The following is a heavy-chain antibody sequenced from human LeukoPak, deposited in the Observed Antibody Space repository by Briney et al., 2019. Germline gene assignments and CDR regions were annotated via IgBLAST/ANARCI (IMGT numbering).Heavy chain of an antibody. V-gene: IGHV4-59*01. CDR2: IYYSGST. CDR3: ARAPPIAAAGGVDS. CDR1: GGSISSYY. J-gene: IGHJ4*02. Sequence: SETLSLTCTVSGGSISSYYWSWIRQPPGKGLEWIGYIYYSGSTNYNPSLKSRVTISVDTSKNQFSLRLSSVTAADTAVYYCARAPPIAAAGGVDSWGQGTLVTVSS. D-gene: IGHD6-13*01.